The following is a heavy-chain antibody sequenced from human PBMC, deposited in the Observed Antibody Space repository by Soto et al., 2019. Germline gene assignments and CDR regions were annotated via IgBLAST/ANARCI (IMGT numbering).Heavy chain of an antibody. J-gene: IGHJ6*02. D-gene: IGHD6-13*01. CDR1: GGTFSSYA. Sequence: QVQLVQSGAEAKKPGSSVKVSCKTSGGTFSSYAISWVRQAPGQGLEWMGGIVPLFRTTNYAQKFQGRVTITADTVTYTVYMELSGLRSGDTAVYYCARGGYSSTWSNLLDRSGLDVWGQGTTVTVSS. CDR2: IVPLFRTT. V-gene: IGHV1-69*06. CDR3: ARGGYSSTWSNLLDRSGLDV.